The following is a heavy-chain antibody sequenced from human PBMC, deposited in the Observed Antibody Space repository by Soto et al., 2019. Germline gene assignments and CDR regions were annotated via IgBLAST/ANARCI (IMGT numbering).Heavy chain of an antibody. V-gene: IGHV5-51*01. CDR1: GYSFTSYW. CDR2: IYPGDSDT. Sequence: GESLKICCKGSGYSFTSYWIGWVRQMPGKGLEWMGIIYPGDSDTRYSPSFQGQVTISADKSISTAYLQWSSLKASDTARYYCSLFGFGDLKSYRAPTGGMDVWGPGTTVTGSS. CDR3: SLFGFGDLKSYRAPTGGMDV. D-gene: IGHD3-10*01. J-gene: IGHJ6*02.